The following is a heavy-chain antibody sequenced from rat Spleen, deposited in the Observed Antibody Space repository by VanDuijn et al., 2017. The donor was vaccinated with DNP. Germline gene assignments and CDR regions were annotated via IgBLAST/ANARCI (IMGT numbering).Heavy chain of an antibody. D-gene: IGHD1-11*01. J-gene: IGHJ2*01. CDR1: GFTFSDYN. Sequence: EVQLVESGGGPVQPGRSLKLSCVASGFTFSDYNMAWVRQAPKKGLEWVATIIYDGSRTYYRDSVKGRFTISRDNAKSTLYLQMSKLGSEDTAIYYCTRGPNYGGDSDYFDYWGQGVMVTVSS. V-gene: IGHV5S10*01. CDR3: TRGPNYGGDSDYFDY. CDR2: IIYDGSRT.